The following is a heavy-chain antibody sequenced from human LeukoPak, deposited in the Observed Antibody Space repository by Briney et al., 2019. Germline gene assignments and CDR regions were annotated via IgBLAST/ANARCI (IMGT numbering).Heavy chain of an antibody. Sequence: ASVKVSCKASGYTFTSYAMHWVRQAPGQGLEWMGRINPHTGVTNYAQNFQGRVTMTRDTSITTAYMELSRLRSDDTAVYYCARDCSDYNSFDYWGQGTLVTVSS. J-gene: IGHJ4*02. CDR3: ARDCSDYNSFDY. V-gene: IGHV1-2*06. CDR2: INPHTGVT. D-gene: IGHD4-11*01. CDR1: GYTFTSYA.